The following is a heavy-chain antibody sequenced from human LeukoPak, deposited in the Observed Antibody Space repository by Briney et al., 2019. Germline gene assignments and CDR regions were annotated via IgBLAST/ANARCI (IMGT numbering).Heavy chain of an antibody. CDR2: IWYDGSNK. V-gene: IGHV3-33*06. D-gene: IGHD3-22*01. CDR1: GFPFSSYG. Sequence: GGSLRLSCAASGFPFSSYGMHWVRQAPGRGLEWVAIIWYDGSNKYYADSVKGRFTISRDNSKNTLYLQMNSLRAEDTAVYYCAKDFSYYDSSGSRPDYWGQGTLVTVSS. CDR3: AKDFSYYDSSGSRPDY. J-gene: IGHJ4*02.